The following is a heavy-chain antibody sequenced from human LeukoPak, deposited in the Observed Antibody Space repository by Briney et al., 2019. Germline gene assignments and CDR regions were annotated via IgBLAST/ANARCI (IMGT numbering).Heavy chain of an antibody. CDR3: ARTYDFGRGPPGDAFDN. CDR1: GFSFTIFG. D-gene: IGHD3-3*01. CDR2: IDARSGIT. Sequence: GGSLRLSCAASGFSFTIFGLNWVRQAPGKGPEWVSYIDARSGITYYADSVQGRFTLSRDNARESVFLQMDSLRVDDTAVYYCARTYDFGRGPPGDAFDNWGPGTWVIVSS. V-gene: IGHV3-48*01. J-gene: IGHJ3*02.